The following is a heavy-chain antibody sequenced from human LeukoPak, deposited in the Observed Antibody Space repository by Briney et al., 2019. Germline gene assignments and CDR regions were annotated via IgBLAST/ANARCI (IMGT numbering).Heavy chain of an antibody. V-gene: IGHV3-23*01. CDR3: ADQPGIAAPFDY. D-gene: IGHD6-13*01. Sequence: GGSLRLSCAASGFTFSSYAMSWVRQAPGRGLERVSAISGSGGSTYYADSVKGRFTISRDNSKNTLYLQMNSLRAEDTAVYYCADQPGIAAPFDYWGQGTLVTVSS. CDR2: ISGSGGST. CDR1: GFTFSSYA. J-gene: IGHJ4*02.